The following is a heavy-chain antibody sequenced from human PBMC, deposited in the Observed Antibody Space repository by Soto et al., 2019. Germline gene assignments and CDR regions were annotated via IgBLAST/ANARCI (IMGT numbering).Heavy chain of an antibody. CDR2: ISWDGGST. CDR1: GFTFDDYT. D-gene: IGHD6-13*01. CDR3: AKDKGSSSSGIFDY. Sequence: EVQLVESGGVVVQPGGSLRLSCAASGFTFDDYTMHWVRQAPGKGLEWVSLISWDGGSTYYADSVKGRFTISRDNSKNSLYLQMNSLRTEDTALYYCAKDKGSSSSGIFDYWGQGTLVTVSS. J-gene: IGHJ4*02. V-gene: IGHV3-43*01.